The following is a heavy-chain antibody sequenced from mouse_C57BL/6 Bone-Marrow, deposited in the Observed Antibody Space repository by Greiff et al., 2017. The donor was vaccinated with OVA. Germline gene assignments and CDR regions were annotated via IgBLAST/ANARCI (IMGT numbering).Heavy chain of an antibody. V-gene: IGHV1-81*01. CDR3: ERSYYGNYLSWFAY. CDR1: GYTFTSYG. CDR2: IYPRSGNT. D-gene: IGHD2-10*01. J-gene: IGHJ3*01. Sequence: VQLQQSGAELARPGASVKLSCKASGYTFTSYGISWVKQRTGQGLEWIGEIYPRSGNTYYNAKFKGKATLTADKSSSTAYMELRSLTSEYSAVYFCERSYYGNYLSWFAYWGQGTLVTVSA.